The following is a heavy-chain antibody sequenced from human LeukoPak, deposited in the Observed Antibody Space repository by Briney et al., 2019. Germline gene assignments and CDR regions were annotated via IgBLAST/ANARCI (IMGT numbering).Heavy chain of an antibody. J-gene: IGHJ4*02. CDR1: EFAFSSYG. D-gene: IGHD3-10*01. Sequence: GGSLRLSCAASEFAFSSYGMHWVRQAPGKGLEWVAFIRYDGSNKYYADSVKGRFTISGDNSKNTLYLQMNSLRAEDTAAYYCAKDWGGYFDYWGQGTLLTVSS. CDR2: IRYDGSNK. CDR3: AKDWGGYFDY. V-gene: IGHV3-30*02.